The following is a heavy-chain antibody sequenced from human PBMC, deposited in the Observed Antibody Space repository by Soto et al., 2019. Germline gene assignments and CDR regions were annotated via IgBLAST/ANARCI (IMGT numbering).Heavy chain of an antibody. CDR3: AWGYYDSSGYLDY. D-gene: IGHD3-22*01. V-gene: IGHV4-39*01. CDR2: IYYSGST. J-gene: IGHJ4*02. CDR1: GGSISSSSYY. Sequence: SETLSLTCTVSGGSISSSSYYWGWIRQPPGKGLEWIGSIYYSGSTYYNPSLKSRVTISVDTSKNQFSLKLSSVTAADTAVYYCAWGYYDSSGYLDYWGQGTLVTVSS.